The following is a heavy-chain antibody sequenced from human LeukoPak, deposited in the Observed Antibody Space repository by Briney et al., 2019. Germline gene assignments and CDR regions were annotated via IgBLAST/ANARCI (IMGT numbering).Heavy chain of an antibody. D-gene: IGHD6-19*01. CDR3: ARDGVAGPFDY. V-gene: IGHV3-48*03. CDR1: GFTFSSYE. J-gene: IGHJ4*02. CDR2: ISSSGSTI. Sequence: GGSLRLSCAASGFTFSSYEMNCVRQAPGKGLEWVSYISSSGSTIYYADSVKGRFTISRDNAKNSLYLQMNSLRAEDTAVYYCARDGVAGPFDYWGQGTLVTVSS.